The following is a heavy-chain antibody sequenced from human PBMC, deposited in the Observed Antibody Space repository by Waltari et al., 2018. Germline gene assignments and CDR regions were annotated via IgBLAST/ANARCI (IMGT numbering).Heavy chain of an antibody. Sequence: QVQLVESGGGVVQPGGSLRLSCAASGFTLSSFCMHWVRQAPGKGLEWVAVMSYDGNEKYYADSVKGRFTISRDKARNTLYLQMNSLRPEDTAVYSCAKLGFYFYDSSGYSLFDYWGQGTLVTVSS. V-gene: IGHV3-30*18. D-gene: IGHD3-22*01. CDR1: GFTLSSFC. CDR3: AKLGFYFYDSSGYSLFDY. CDR2: MSYDGNEK. J-gene: IGHJ4*02.